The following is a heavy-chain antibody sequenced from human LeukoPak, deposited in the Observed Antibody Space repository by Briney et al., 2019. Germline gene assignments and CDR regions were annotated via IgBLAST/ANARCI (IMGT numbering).Heavy chain of an antibody. D-gene: IGHD3-9*01. J-gene: IGHJ4*02. Sequence: GGSLRLSCAASGFTFSSYAMSWVRQAPGKGLECISGFSGSGGSTYYADSVKGRFTISRDNSKNTLYLQMNSLRAEDTAVYYCAKGSYDILTGSPFFDYWGQGTLVTVCS. V-gene: IGHV3-23*01. CDR2: FSGSGGST. CDR3: AKGSYDILTGSPFFDY. CDR1: GFTFSSYA.